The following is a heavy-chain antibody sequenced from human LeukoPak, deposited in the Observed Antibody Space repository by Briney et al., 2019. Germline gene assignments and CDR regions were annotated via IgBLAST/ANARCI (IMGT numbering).Heavy chain of an antibody. Sequence: PGGSLRLSCAASGFTVSSNYMSWVRQAPGKGLEWVSAISGSGSNTYYADSVKGRFTISRDNSKNTLYLQMNSLRAEDTAVYYCAKGSTDYDYWGQGTLVTVSS. V-gene: IGHV3-23*01. J-gene: IGHJ4*02. D-gene: IGHD2-2*01. CDR3: AKGSTDYDY. CDR2: ISGSGSNT. CDR1: GFTVSSNY.